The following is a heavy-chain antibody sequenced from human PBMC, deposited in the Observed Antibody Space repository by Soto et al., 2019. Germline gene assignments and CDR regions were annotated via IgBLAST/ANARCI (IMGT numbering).Heavy chain of an antibody. V-gene: IGHV3-72*01. D-gene: IGHD4-17*01. Sequence: EVQLVESGGGLVQPGGSLRLSCAASGFTLSDHYMDWVRQAPGKGLEWVGRARNKANSYTTEYAASVKGRFTISRDDSKNSVYLHMNSLKTEDTAVYYCARYDYGDLDYWGQGTLVTVSS. CDR2: ARNKANSYTT. CDR1: GFTLSDHY. J-gene: IGHJ4*02. CDR3: ARYDYGDLDY.